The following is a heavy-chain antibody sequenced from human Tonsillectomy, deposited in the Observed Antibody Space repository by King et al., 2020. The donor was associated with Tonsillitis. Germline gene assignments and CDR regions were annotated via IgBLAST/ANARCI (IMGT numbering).Heavy chain of an antibody. Sequence: QLQESGPGLVKPSETLSLTCTVSGGSISSYYWSWIRQPPGKGLDWVGYIYHSGSTSYNPSLKSRVTNSVDTSKNQFSLKLSPVSAADTAVYYCARGVNDYVWGSYRYDYWGQGTLVTVSS. CDR1: GGSISSYY. CDR3: ARGVNDYVWGSYRYDY. V-gene: IGHV4-59*01. CDR2: IYHSGST. J-gene: IGHJ4*02. D-gene: IGHD3-16*02.